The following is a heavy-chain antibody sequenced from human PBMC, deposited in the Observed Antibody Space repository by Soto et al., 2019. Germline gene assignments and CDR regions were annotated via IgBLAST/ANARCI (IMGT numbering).Heavy chain of an antibody. CDR3: GKDFFGGSGGSCYLGGGVDAFDI. D-gene: IGHD2-15*01. CDR2: ISGSGGST. Sequence: GGSLRLSCAASGFTFSSYAMSWVRQAPGKGLEWVSAISGSGGSTYYADSVKGRFTISRDNSKNTLYLQMNSLGGEDTAVYYWGKDFFGGSGGSCYLGGGVDAFDIWGQGTMVTVSS. V-gene: IGHV3-23*01. J-gene: IGHJ3*02. CDR1: GFTFSSYA.